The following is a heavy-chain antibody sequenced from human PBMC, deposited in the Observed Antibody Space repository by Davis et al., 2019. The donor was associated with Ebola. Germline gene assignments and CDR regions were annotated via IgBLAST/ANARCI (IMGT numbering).Heavy chain of an antibody. CDR3: ARRRRYCTNTRCYDDTFDI. D-gene: IGHD2-2*01. CDR1: GYNFTTYW. CDR2: IYPGDSDT. V-gene: IGHV5-51*01. J-gene: IGHJ3*02. Sequence: GGSLRLSCMGFGYNFTTYWIGWVRQMPGKGLEWMGNIYPGDSDTRYNPSLQGQVTTSADKSINTAYLQWSSLQASDTAIYYCARRRRYCTNTRCYDDTFDIWGQGTLVTVSS.